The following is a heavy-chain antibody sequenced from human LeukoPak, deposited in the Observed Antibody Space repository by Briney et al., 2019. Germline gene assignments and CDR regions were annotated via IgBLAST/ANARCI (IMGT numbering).Heavy chain of an antibody. CDR3: ARESVLYFGESSNWFDP. J-gene: IGHJ5*02. D-gene: IGHD3-10*01. Sequence: KPSETLSLTCTVSGGSISSGDYHWSWIRQHSGKGLEWIGYIYYSGNTYYNPSLKSRLTISVDTSKNQFSLNLNSVTAADTAVYYCARESVLYFGESSNWFDPWGQGTLVTVSS. V-gene: IGHV4-31*03. CDR2: IYYSGNT. CDR1: GGSISSGDYH.